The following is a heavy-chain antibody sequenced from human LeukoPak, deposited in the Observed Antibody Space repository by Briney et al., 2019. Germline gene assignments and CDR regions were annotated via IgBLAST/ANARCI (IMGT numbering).Heavy chain of an antibody. V-gene: IGHV3-21*06. CDR2: ISTVSTYT. Sequence: PGGSLRLSCAPSGFTFSDYSMSWVRQAPGKGLEWVASISTVSTYTFYGDSVKGRFTISRDNAKNSLYLQMSYLTAEDTAVYYCARDGSGPYLYYYMDVWGKGTTVTVSS. J-gene: IGHJ6*03. CDR3: ARDGSGPYLYYYMDV. CDR1: GFTFSDYS. D-gene: IGHD6-25*01.